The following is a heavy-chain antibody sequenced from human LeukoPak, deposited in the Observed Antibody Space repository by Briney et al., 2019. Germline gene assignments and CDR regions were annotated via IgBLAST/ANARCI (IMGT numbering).Heavy chain of an antibody. J-gene: IGHJ5*02. Sequence: ASVKVSCKASGGTFSSYTISWVRQAPGQGLEWMGRIIPILGIANYAQKFQGRVTITADKSTSTAYMELSSLRSEDTAVYYCARTNYNFWSGYPLGVDPWGQGTLLTVSS. V-gene: IGHV1-69*02. CDR3: ARTNYNFWSGYPLGVDP. CDR1: GGTFSSYT. CDR2: IIPILGIA. D-gene: IGHD3-3*01.